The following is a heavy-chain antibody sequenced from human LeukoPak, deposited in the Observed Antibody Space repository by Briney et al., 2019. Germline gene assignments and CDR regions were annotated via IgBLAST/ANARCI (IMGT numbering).Heavy chain of an antibody. CDR2: IYPGDSDT. D-gene: IGHD2-15*01. J-gene: IGHJ4*02. CDR3: ARHEVDKVAATDY. Sequence: RPGESLKISCKGSGYSFTSYWIGWVRQMPGKGLEWMEIIYPGDSDTRYSPSFQGQVTISADKSISTAYLQWSSLKASDTAMYYCARHEVDKVAATDYWGQGTLVTVSS. V-gene: IGHV5-51*01. CDR1: GYSFTSYW.